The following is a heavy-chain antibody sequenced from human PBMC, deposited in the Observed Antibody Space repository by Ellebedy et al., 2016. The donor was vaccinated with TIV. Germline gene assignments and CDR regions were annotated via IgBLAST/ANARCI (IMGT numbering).Heavy chain of an antibody. J-gene: IGHJ5*02. D-gene: IGHD5-24*01. CDR3: ARGAMALS. CDR1: GYSFTSHG. CDR2: VTAYNRDT. Sequence: AASVKVSCKASGYSFTSHGITWVRPAPGQGLQWMGWVTAYNRDTYYAQNFQGRVTFTTDTSSSTAHLELRSLTSNDTGVYYCARGAMALSWGQGTLVTVSS. V-gene: IGHV1-18*01.